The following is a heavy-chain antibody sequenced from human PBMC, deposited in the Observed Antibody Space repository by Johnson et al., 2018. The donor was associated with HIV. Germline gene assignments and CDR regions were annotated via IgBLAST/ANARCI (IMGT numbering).Heavy chain of an antibody. J-gene: IGHJ3*02. CDR1: GFTVSSNY. Sequence: QVLLVESGGGVVQPGRSLRLSCAASGFTVSSNYMSWVRQAPGKGLEWVAVIWYDGSNTYYEDSVKGRFTISRDNSKNTVYLQMNSLRTEDTAVYYCANALGIWGQGTMVTVSS. V-gene: IGHV3-33*08. CDR2: IWYDGSNT. CDR3: ANALGI.